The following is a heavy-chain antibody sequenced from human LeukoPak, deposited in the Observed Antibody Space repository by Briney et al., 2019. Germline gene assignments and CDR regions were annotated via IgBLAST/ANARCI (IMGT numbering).Heavy chain of an antibody. D-gene: IGHD3-16*02. J-gene: IGHJ4*02. CDR1: GYTFTSYG. Sequence: ASVKVSCKASGYTFTSYGITWVRQAPGQRLEWMGWISAYNGNTNYALKLQGRVTMTTDRTTSTAYMELRSLSSDDTAVYYCARGYRYDYVWGSYLDYWGQGTLVTVSS. CDR2: ISAYNGNT. CDR3: ARGYRYDYVWGSYLDY. V-gene: IGHV1-18*01.